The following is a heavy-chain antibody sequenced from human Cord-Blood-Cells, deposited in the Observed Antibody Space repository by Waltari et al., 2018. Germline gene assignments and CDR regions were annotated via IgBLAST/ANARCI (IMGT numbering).Heavy chain of an antibody. V-gene: IGHV1-2*04. CDR1: GYTFTGYY. Sequence: QVQLVQSGAEVKKPGASVKVSCKASGYTFTGYYMHWVRQAPGQGLELMGWINPNRGGTNYAQKFQGWVTMTRDTSISTAYMELSRLRADDTAVYYCARDSGGGSYYFAFDIWGQGTMVTVSS. CDR3: ARDSGGGSYYFAFDI. J-gene: IGHJ3*02. CDR2: INPNRGGT. D-gene: IGHD1-26*01.